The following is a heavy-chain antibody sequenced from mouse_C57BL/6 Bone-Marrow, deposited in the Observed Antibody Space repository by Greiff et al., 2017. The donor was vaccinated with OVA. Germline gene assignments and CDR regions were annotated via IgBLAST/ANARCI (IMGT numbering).Heavy chain of an antibody. CDR2: IDPEDGDT. D-gene: IGHD2-4*01. V-gene: IGHV14-1*01. Sequence: EVQRVESGAELVRPGASVKLSCTASGFNIKDYYMHWVKQRPEQGLEWIGRIDPEDGDTEYAPKFQGKATMTADTSSNTAYLQLSSLTSEDTAVYYCTMGDYDDYYAMDYWGQGTSVTVSS. J-gene: IGHJ4*01. CDR3: TMGDYDDYYAMDY. CDR1: GFNIKDYY.